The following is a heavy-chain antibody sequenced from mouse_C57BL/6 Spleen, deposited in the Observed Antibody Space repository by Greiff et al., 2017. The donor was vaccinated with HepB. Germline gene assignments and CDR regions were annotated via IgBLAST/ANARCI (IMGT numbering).Heavy chain of an antibody. CDR2: IDPEDGDT. D-gene: IGHD1-1*01. CDR1: GFNIKDYY. J-gene: IGHJ1*03. Sequence: DVKLQESGAELVRPGASVKLSCTASGFNIKDYYMHWVKQRPEQGLEWIGRIDPEDGDTEYAPKFQGKATMTADTSSNTAYLQLSSLTSEDTAVYYCTKVTTVVSPDVWGTGTTVTVSS. CDR3: TKVTTVVSPDV. V-gene: IGHV14-1*01.